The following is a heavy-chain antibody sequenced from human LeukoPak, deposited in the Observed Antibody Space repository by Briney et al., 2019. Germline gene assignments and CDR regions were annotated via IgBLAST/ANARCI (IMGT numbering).Heavy chain of an antibody. CDR1: GGSISSSSYY. CDR3: ARLSAPRYYYDSSGYYNIDY. D-gene: IGHD3-22*01. Sequence: SETLSLTCTVSGGSISSSSYYWGWIRQPPGKGLEWIGSIYYSGSTYYNPSLKSRVTISVDTSKNQFSLKLSSLTAADTAVYYCARLSAPRYYYDSSGYYNIDYWGQGTLVTVSS. V-gene: IGHV4-39*01. CDR2: IYYSGST. J-gene: IGHJ4*02.